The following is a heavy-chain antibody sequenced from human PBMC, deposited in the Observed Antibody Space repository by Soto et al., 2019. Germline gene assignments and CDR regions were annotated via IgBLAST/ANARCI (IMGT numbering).Heavy chain of an antibody. J-gene: IGHJ4*02. CDR1: GGTFSSYA. D-gene: IGHD3-3*01. CDR2: IIPIFGTA. CDR3: ARDWSGGQRGLFDY. V-gene: IGHV1-69*12. Sequence: QVQLVQSGAEVKKPGSSVKVSCKASGGTFSSYAISWVRQAPGQGLERMGGIIPIFGTANYAQKFQGRVTIPADESTNTAYRELSSLRSEDTAVYYCARDWSGGQRGLFDYWGQGTLVTVSS.